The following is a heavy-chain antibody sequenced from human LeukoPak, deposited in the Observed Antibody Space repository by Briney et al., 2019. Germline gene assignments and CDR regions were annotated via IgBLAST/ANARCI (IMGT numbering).Heavy chain of an antibody. CDR1: GGSISSYY. J-gene: IGHJ4*02. D-gene: IGHD6-19*01. CDR3: ASGGWQWLID. V-gene: IGHV4-59*01. CDR2: FHYSGTT. Sequence: SETLSLTCTVSGGSISSYYWSWIRQPPGKGLEWIGYFHYSGTTNSNPSLKSRVSISIDTSQNQLSLKLTSVTAADTAMYYCASGGWQWLIDWGQGTLVTVSS.